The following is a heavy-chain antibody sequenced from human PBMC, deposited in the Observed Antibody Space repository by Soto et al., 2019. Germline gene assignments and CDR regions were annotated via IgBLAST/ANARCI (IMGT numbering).Heavy chain of an antibody. CDR3: ASRDPGTSVDY. CDR1: RRSFTSNNS. CDR2: IHRTGST. D-gene: IGHD1-1*01. V-gene: IGHV4-4*02. J-gene: IGHJ4*02. Sequence: LETLSLTPTDSRRSFTSNNSRPWVRQPPGQGLEWIGEIHRTGSTNYKPALKGRVTISLDKSENRFSLKVTSLTAADTAVYYCASRDPGTSVDYWGQGTLVTVSS.